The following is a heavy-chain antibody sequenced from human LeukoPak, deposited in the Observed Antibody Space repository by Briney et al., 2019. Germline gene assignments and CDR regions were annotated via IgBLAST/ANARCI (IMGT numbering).Heavy chain of an antibody. Sequence: SSETLSLTCTVSGGSISSYYSSWIRQPPGKGLEWIGYIYYSGSTNYNPSLKSRVTISVDTSKNQFSLKLSSVTAADTAVYYCARETRYSGSYVLDYWGQGTLVTVSS. CDR1: GGSISSYY. J-gene: IGHJ4*02. CDR3: ARETRYSGSYVLDY. V-gene: IGHV4-59*01. CDR2: IYYSGST. D-gene: IGHD1-26*01.